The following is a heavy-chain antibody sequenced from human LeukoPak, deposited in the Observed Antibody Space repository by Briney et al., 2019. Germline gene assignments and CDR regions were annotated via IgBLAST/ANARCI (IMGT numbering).Heavy chain of an antibody. D-gene: IGHD5-12*01. CDR1: GFTFTTYW. CDR3: ARGPSGYHNT. J-gene: IGHJ4*02. Sequence: GGSLRLSCAASGFTFTTYWMTWVRQAPGKGLEWVANIKQDGSDKYYVDSVKGRFTISRDNAKNSLYLQMNSLRAEDTAVYYCARGPSGYHNTGGQGTLVTVSS. CDR2: IKQDGSDK. V-gene: IGHV3-7*01.